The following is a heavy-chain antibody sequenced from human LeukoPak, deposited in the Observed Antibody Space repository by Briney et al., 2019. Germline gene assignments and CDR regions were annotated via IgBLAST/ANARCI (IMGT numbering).Heavy chain of an antibody. V-gene: IGHV3-48*03. D-gene: IGHD6-6*01. CDR3: ARDLRASIAARPAY. CDR1: GFTFSGYE. Sequence: HPGGSLRLSCAASGFTFSGYEMNWVRQAPGKGLEWVSYISSSGSTIYYADSVKGRFTISRDNAKNSLYLQMNSLRAEDTAVYYCARDLRASIAARPAYWGQRTLVTVSS. J-gene: IGHJ4*02. CDR2: ISSSGSTI.